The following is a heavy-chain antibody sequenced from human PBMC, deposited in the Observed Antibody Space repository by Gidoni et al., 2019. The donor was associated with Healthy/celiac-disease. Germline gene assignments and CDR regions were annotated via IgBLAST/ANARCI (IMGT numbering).Heavy chain of an antibody. Sequence: QVQLVESGGGVVQPGRSLRLSCAASGFTFSSYGMHWVRQAPGKGLEWVAVISYDGSNKYYADSVKGRFTISRDNSKNTLYLQMNSLRAEDTAVYYCAKDSPDRRDFWSGYSHFDYWGQGTLVTVSS. CDR3: AKDSPDRRDFWSGYSHFDY. CDR1: GFTFSSYG. V-gene: IGHV3-30*18. D-gene: IGHD3-3*01. J-gene: IGHJ4*02. CDR2: ISYDGSNK.